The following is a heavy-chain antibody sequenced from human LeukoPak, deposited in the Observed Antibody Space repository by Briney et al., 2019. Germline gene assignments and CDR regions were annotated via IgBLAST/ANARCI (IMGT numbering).Heavy chain of an antibody. V-gene: IGHV5-10-1*01. CDR1: GYTFTNYW. J-gene: IGHJ4*02. Sequence: GESLKISCKGSGYTFTNYWISWVRQMPGKGLEWMGRIDPSDSYTNYNPSFDGHVTISADKSTSTAYLQWSSLKASDTAIYYCARPDCSGGDYKLLDNWGQGTLVTVSS. CDR2: IDPSDSYT. D-gene: IGHD2-15*01. CDR3: ARPDCSGGDYKLLDN.